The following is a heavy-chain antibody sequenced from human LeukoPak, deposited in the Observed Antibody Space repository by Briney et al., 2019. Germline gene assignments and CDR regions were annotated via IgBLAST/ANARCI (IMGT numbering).Heavy chain of an antibody. J-gene: IGHJ4*02. CDR2: IHYSGST. V-gene: IGHV4-59*08. Sequence: PSETLSLTCIVSGGSISSYYWSWIRQPPGKGLEWIGYIHYSGSTKYNPSLKTRGTISVGASKSQFSLNLRCVPAADTAFSYCARHRAGGTYPLDSWGQGTLVTVSS. CDR3: ARHRAGGTYPLDS. CDR1: GGSISSYY. D-gene: IGHD1-26*01.